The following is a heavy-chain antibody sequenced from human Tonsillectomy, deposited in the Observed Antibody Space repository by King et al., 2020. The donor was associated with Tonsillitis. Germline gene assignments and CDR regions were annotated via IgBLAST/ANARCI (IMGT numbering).Heavy chain of an antibody. J-gene: IGHJ3*02. CDR3: SRGYYASGYDAFDI. CDR1: GFTVSSNY. CDR2: IYSGGDT. V-gene: IGHV3-66*01. Sequence: VQLVESGGGLVQPGGSRRLSCAASGFTVSSNYMNWVRQAPGKGLEWVSVIYSGGDTYYADSVKGRFTISRDNSKNTLYLQMNSLRAEDTAVYYCSRGYYASGYDAFDIWGQGTMVTVSS. D-gene: IGHD3-10*01.